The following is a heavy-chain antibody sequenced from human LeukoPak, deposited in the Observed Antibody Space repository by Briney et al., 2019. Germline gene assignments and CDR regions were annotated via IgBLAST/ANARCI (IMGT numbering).Heavy chain of an antibody. Sequence: AGGSLRLSCAASGFTFSNYAMSWVRQAPGKGLEWVSAVSSDGRSTYSTDSLKGRFTISRDNSKNTVFLQMHNVTAEDTAVYYCAKPFGFLEWLYGGYYDSWGQGAHVTVSS. CDR2: VSSDGRST. CDR1: GFTFSNYA. D-gene: IGHD3-3*01. V-gene: IGHV3-23*01. CDR3: AKPFGFLEWLYGGYYDS. J-gene: IGHJ4*02.